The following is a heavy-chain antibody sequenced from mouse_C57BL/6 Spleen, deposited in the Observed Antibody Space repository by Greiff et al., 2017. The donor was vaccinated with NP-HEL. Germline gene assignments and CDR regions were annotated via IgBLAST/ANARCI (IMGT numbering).Heavy chain of an antibody. CDR3: ARSSSGYDYYAMDY. CDR2: IYPGDGDT. D-gene: IGHD1-1*01. V-gene: IGHV1-82*01. J-gene: IGHJ4*01. Sequence: QVQLKESGPELVKPGASVKISCKASGYAFSSSWMNWVKQRPGKGLEWIGRIYPGDGDTNYNGKFKGKATLTADKSSSTAYMQLSSLTSEDSAVYDCARSSSGYDYYAMDYWGQGTSVTVSS. CDR1: GYAFSSSW.